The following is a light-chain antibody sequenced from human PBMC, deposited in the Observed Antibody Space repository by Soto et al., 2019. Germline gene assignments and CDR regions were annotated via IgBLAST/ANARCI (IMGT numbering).Light chain of an antibody. Sequence: DIQMTQSPSSLSASVGDRVTILCRASQSVTTYLNWYQQKPGKAPKLLIYAVSNLQPEVPSRFSGSGSGTDFPLTISSLQPEDFATYYCQQSASARTFGQGTKVDVK. CDR2: AVS. V-gene: IGKV1-39*01. CDR1: QSVTTY. CDR3: QQSASART. J-gene: IGKJ1*01.